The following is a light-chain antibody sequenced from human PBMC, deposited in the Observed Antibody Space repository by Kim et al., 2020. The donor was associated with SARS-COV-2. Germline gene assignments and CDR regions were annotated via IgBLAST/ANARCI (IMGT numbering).Light chain of an antibody. V-gene: IGKV3-15*01. CDR2: DAS. CDR1: QSINSN. J-gene: IGKJ1*01. Sequence: VSPGGTATLSCRASQSINSNLAWYQQKPGQAPRVLIYDASIRATGISARFRGSGSGTEFTLTVTGLQSEDFALYYCQQYENWPRTFGQGTKVDIK. CDR3: QQYENWPRT.